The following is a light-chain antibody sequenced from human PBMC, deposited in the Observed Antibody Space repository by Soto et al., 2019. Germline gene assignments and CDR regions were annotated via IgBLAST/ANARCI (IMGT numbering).Light chain of an antibody. J-gene: IGKJ1*01. Sequence: DVVMTQSPLSLPVTLGQPASISCRSSQSLVFSDGNTYLSWFQQRPGQSPRRLIYQVSNRDSGVPDRFSGSGSGTDFTLKISRVEAEDVGVYYCRQGTHWPPWTFGQGTKVEIK. CDR2: QVS. V-gene: IGKV2-30*01. CDR1: QSLVFSDGNTY. CDR3: RQGTHWPPWT.